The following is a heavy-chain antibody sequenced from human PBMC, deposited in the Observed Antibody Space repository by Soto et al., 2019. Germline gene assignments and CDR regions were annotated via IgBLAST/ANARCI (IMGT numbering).Heavy chain of an antibody. Sequence: GGSLRLSCAASGFTFSSYWMHWVRQAPGKGLVWVSRINSDGSSTSYADSVKGRFTISRDNAKNTLYLQMNSLRAEDTAVYYYAREPNSVDNYYGMDVWGQGTTVTVSS. CDR2: INSDGSST. J-gene: IGHJ6*02. CDR1: GFTFSSYW. D-gene: IGHD1-1*01. CDR3: AREPNSVDNYYGMDV. V-gene: IGHV3-74*01.